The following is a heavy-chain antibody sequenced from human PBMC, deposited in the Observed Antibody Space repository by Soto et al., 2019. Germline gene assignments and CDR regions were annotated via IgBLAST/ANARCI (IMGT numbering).Heavy chain of an antibody. J-gene: IGHJ6*02. CDR3: ERDWGYSXVWSSTVTTFYYYCMDV. CDR2: IYTSGST. CDR1: GGSISSYY. V-gene: IGHV4-4*07. Sequence: PSETLSLTCTVPGGSISSYYWSWIRQPAGKGLEWIGRIYTSGSTNYNPSLKSRVTMSVDTSKNQFSLKLSSVSVADTDVSDCERDWGYSXVWSSTVTTFYYYCMDVWGQGTTVTVSS. D-gene: IGHD4-17*01.